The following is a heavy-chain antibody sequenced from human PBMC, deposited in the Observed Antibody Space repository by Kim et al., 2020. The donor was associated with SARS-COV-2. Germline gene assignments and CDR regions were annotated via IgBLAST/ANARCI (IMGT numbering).Heavy chain of an antibody. V-gene: IGHV4-34*01. CDR1: GGSFSGYY. D-gene: IGHD3-22*01. CDR2: INHSGST. J-gene: IGHJ5*01. Sequence: SETLSLTCAVYGGSFSGYYWSWIRQPPGKGLEWIGEINHSGSTNYNPSLKSRVTISVDTSKNQFSLKLSSVTAADTAVYYCARDRGRPRGYYYDSSGYYYSSLFYSWGQGTLVTVSS. CDR3: ARDRGRPRGYYYDSSGYYYSSLFYS.